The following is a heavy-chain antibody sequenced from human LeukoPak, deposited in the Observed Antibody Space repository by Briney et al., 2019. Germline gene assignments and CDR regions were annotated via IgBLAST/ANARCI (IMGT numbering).Heavy chain of an antibody. J-gene: IGHJ5*02. D-gene: IGHD3/OR15-3a*01. CDR2: INSSGGST. V-gene: IGHV1-46*01. Sequence: ASVKVSCKASGYTFTSYYMHWVRQAPGQGLEWMGIINSSGGSTSYAQKFQGRVTMTRDMSTSTVYMELSSLRSEDTAVYYCAREAVTIFALVRTQTTKSPHRFDPWGQGTLVTVSS. CDR3: AREAVTIFALVRTQTTKSPHRFDP. CDR1: GYTFTSYY.